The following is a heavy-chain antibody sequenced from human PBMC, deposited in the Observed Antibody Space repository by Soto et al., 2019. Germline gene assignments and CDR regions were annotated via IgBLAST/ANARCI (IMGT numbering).Heavy chain of an antibody. J-gene: IGHJ6*02. CDR3: AKEGDDTAMAYYYYGMDV. Sequence: EVQLVESGGGLVQPGRSLRLSCAASGFTFDDYAIHWVRQAPGKGLEWVSGISWNSGSIGYADSVKGRFTISRDNAKNSLYLQMNRLRAEDTALYYCAKEGDDTAMAYYYYGMDVWGQGTTVTVSS. D-gene: IGHD5-18*01. CDR1: GFTFDDYA. CDR2: ISWNSGSI. V-gene: IGHV3-9*01.